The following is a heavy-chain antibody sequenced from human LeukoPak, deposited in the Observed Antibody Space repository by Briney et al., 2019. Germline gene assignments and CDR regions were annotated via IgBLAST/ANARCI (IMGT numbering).Heavy chain of an antibody. V-gene: IGHV3-23*01. J-gene: IGHJ4*02. CDR3: AKNPNRSGWYQDY. D-gene: IGHD6-19*01. Sequence: GGSLRLSCVASGFTFSSYSMTWVRQTPEKGLEWVAAISSSVGSTYYADSVKGRFTISRDNSKNTLYRQMNNLGADDTAVYYCAKNPNRSGWYQDYWGQGTLVIVSS. CDR1: GFTFSSYS. CDR2: ISSSVGST.